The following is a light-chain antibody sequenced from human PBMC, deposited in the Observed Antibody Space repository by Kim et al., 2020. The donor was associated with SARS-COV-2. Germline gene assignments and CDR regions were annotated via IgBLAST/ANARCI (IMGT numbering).Light chain of an antibody. V-gene: IGKV1-39*01. CDR2: AAS. J-gene: IGKJ1*01. Sequence: DIQMTQSPSSLSASVGDRVTITCRASQGISSYLNWYQQKPGKAPKLLIYAASSLQSGVPSRFSGSGSGTDFTLTISSLQPEDFATYYCQQANSLPLTFGQGTKVDIK. CDR3: QQANSLPLT. CDR1: QGISSY.